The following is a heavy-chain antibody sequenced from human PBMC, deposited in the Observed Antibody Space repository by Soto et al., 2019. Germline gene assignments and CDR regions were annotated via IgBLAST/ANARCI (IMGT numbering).Heavy chain of an antibody. J-gene: IGHJ6*02. CDR2: ISYDGSNK. V-gene: IGHV3-30-3*01. D-gene: IGHD1-26*01. CDR1: GFTFSSYA. Sequence: QVQLVESGGGVVQPGRSLRLSCAASGFTFSSYAMHWVRQAPGKGLEWVAVISYDGSNKYYADSVKGRFTISRDNSKNTLYLQINSLRAEDTAVYYCARDAGEWELQNYGMDVWGQGTTFTVSS. CDR3: ARDAGEWELQNYGMDV.